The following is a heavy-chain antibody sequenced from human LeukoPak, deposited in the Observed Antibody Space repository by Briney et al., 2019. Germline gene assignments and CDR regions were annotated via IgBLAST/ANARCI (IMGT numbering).Heavy chain of an antibody. D-gene: IGHD6-13*01. CDR3: ARAGHSTPRAYYYYYYMDV. CDR1: GFTFSSYA. Sequence: GGSLRLSCAASGFTFSSYAMSWVRQDPGKGLEWVSAISGSGGSTYYADSVKGRFTISRDNSKNTLYLQMNSLRAEDTAVYYCARAGHSTPRAYYYYYYMDVWGKGTTVTVSS. V-gene: IGHV3-23*01. CDR2: ISGSGGST. J-gene: IGHJ6*03.